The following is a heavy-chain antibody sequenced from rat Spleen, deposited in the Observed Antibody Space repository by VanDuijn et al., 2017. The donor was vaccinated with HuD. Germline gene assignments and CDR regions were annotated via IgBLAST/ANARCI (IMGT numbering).Heavy chain of an antibody. V-gene: IGHV5-25*01. CDR1: GFTFSDYY. CDR3: ARQGTRWYYFDY. J-gene: IGHJ2*01. Sequence: EVQLVESGGGLVQPGGSLKLSCAASGFTFSDYYMAWVRQAPTKGLEWVAAISPSGDSTYYRDSVKGRFTVSRDNAQNTLYLQMDSLRSEDTATYYCARQGTRWYYFDYWGQGVMVTVSS. CDR2: ISPSGDST. D-gene: IGHD1-1*01.